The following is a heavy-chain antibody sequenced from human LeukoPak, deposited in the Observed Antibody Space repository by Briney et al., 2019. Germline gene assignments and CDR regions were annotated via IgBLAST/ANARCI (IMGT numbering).Heavy chain of an antibody. J-gene: IGHJ3*02. Sequence: GGSLRLSCAASGFTFCSYWMHWVRQGPGKGLVWVSRIYSDGNRTTYADSEKGRFTISGHKHKKKLYLQMNSLRAEETALYYCARSGGGGAIDIWGQGTMVTVSS. CDR1: GFTFCSYW. CDR2: IYSDGNRT. CDR3: ARSGGGGAIDI. D-gene: IGHD1-26*01. V-gene: IGHV3-74*03.